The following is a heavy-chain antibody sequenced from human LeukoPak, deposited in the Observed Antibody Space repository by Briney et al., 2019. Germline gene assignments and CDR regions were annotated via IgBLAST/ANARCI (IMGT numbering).Heavy chain of an antibody. D-gene: IGHD3-22*01. Sequence: PGGSLRLSCAASGFTFSSYGMHRVRQAPGKGLEWVAVISYDGSNKYYADSVKGRFTISRDNSKNTLYLQMNSLRAEDTAVYYCAKDLRYYDSSGYYYWGQGTLVTVSS. CDR2: ISYDGSNK. CDR1: GFTFSSYG. CDR3: AKDLRYYDSSGYYY. V-gene: IGHV3-30*18. J-gene: IGHJ4*02.